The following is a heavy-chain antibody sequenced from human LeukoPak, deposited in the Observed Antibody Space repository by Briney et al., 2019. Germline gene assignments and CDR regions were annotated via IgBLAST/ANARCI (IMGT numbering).Heavy chain of an antibody. CDR1: GYTFTSYG. CDR2: ISAYNGNT. V-gene: IGHV1-18*01. Sequence: ASVKVSCKASGYTFTSYGISWVRQAPGQGLEWMGWISAYNGNTNYAQKLQGRVTMTTDTSTSTAYMELRSLRSDDTAVYYCARDESDIVVSNRFDPWGQGTLVTVSS. CDR3: ARDESDIVVSNRFDP. J-gene: IGHJ5*02. D-gene: IGHD2-2*01.